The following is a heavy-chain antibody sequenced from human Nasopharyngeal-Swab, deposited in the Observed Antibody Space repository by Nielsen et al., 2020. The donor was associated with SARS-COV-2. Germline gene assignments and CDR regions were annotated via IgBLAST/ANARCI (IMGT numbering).Heavy chain of an antibody. V-gene: IGHV3-53*01. CDR1: GLSASSHY. CDR3: ARVLDGYNGFDY. D-gene: IGHD5-24*01. CDR2: IYPGGST. Sequence: GESLKISCAASGLSASSHYMSWVRQAPGKGLEWVSIIYPGGSTYYADSVKGRFTISRDSSRNTLYLQMNSLTAEDTAVYYCARVLDGYNGFDYWGQGTLVTVSS. J-gene: IGHJ4*02.